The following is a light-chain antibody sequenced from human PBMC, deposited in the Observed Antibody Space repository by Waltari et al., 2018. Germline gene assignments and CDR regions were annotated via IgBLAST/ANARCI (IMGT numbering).Light chain of an antibody. Sequence: EIVLTLFPGTLSLYPGERVTLPCRASQNVSSSYLAWYQQKPGQAPRLLIYGASSRATGIPDRFSGSGSGTDFTLTISRLEPEDFAVYYCQQYGSSPPYTFGQGTKLEI. V-gene: IGKV3-20*01. CDR2: GAS. J-gene: IGKJ2*01. CDR3: QQYGSSPPYT. CDR1: QNVSSSY.